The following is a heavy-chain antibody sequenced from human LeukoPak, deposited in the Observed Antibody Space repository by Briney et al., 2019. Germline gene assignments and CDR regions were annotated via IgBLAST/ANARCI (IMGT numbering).Heavy chain of an antibody. J-gene: IGHJ1*01. CDR3: ARGFYDSWGYYEGYFQH. Sequence: SETLSLTCTVSGASIRSGSYYWSWIRQPAGKGLEWIGRIYPSGSTNYNPSLKSRVTISIDMSRNQFSLTLSSVTAADTAVYYCARGFYDSWGYYEGYFQHWGQGTLVIVSS. CDR2: IYPSGST. D-gene: IGHD3-3*01. V-gene: IGHV4-61*02. CDR1: GASIRSGSYY.